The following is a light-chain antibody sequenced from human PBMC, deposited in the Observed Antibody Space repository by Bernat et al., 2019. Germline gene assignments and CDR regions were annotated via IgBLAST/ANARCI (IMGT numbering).Light chain of an antibody. Sequence: DVVMTQSPLSLPVTLGQPASISCRPDQSLVKSDGNTYLNWLQQRPGQSPRRLIYKVSNRDSGVPDRFSGSGSGTDFTLKISRVEAEDVGVYYCMQGTRWPWTFGQGTKVEIK. J-gene: IGKJ1*01. CDR3: MQGTRWPWT. V-gene: IGKV2-30*01. CDR2: KVS. CDR1: QSLVKSDGNTY.